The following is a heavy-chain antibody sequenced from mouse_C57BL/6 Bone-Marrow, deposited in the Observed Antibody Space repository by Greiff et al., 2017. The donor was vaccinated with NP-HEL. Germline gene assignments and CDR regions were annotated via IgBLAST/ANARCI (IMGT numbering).Heavy chain of an antibody. Sequence: VHVKQSGPVLVKPGASVKMSCKASGYTFTDYYMNWVKQSHGKSLEWIGVINPYNGGTSYNQKFKGKATLTVDKSSSTAYMELNSLTSEDSAVYYCARSWDGGDYWGQGTTLTVSS. CDR1: GYTFTDYY. CDR2: INPYNGGT. V-gene: IGHV1-19*01. J-gene: IGHJ2*01. D-gene: IGHD4-1*01. CDR3: ARSWDGGDY.